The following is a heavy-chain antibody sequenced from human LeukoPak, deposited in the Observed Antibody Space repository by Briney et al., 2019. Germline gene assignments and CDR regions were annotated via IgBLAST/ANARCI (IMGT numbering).Heavy chain of an antibody. CDR2: INAGNGNT. J-gene: IGHJ4*02. D-gene: IGHD6-13*01. CDR1: GFTFTSSA. V-gene: IGHV1-3*01. Sequence: ASVKVSCKASGFTFTSSAMHWVRQAPGQRLEWMGWINAGNGNTKYSQKFQGRVTITRDTSASTAYMELSSLRSEDTAVYYCARDLSGIAARDWGQGTLVTVSS. CDR3: ARDLSGIAARD.